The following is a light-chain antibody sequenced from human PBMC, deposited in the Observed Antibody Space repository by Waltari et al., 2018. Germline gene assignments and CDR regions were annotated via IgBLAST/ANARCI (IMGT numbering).Light chain of an antibody. J-gene: IGKJ2*01. V-gene: IGKV3-15*01. CDR1: QSVSTN. CDR3: QQYNNWPPQDT. CDR2: GAS. Sequence: EIVMTQSPATLSVSPGERATLSCRASQSVSTNLAWYQQKPGQAPRLLIYGASTRATDIPARFSGSGSGTEFTLTISGLQSEDFAIYYCQQYNNWPPQDTFGQGTKLEIK.